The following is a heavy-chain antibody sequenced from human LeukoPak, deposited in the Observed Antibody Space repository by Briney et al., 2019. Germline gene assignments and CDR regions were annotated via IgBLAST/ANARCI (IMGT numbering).Heavy chain of an antibody. CDR1: GYTFTSYD. Sequence: GASVKVSCKTSGYTFTSYDINWVRQATGEGLEWVGWMNPNSGNTGYAQKFLDRVSMTRNAAISTAYMELSSLRSEDTAVYYCARDWPEGYCTNGVCYIDQLDAFDIWGQGTMVTVSS. V-gene: IGHV1-8*01. CDR3: ARDWPEGYCTNGVCYIDQLDAFDI. J-gene: IGHJ3*02. CDR2: MNPNSGNT. D-gene: IGHD2-8*01.